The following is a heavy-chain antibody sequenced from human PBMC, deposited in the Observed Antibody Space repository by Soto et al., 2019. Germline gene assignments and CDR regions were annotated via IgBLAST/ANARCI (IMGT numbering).Heavy chain of an antibody. CDR1: GFTFSSYA. CDR2: ISYDGSNK. J-gene: IGHJ4*02. Sequence: QVQLVESGGGVVQPGRSLRLSCAASGFTFSSYAMHWVRQAPGKGLEWVAVISYDGSNKYYADSVKGRFTISRDNSKNTLYLQMNSLRAEDTAVYYCARDQRGIAVAGTHDYWGQGTLFTVSS. D-gene: IGHD6-19*01. CDR3: ARDQRGIAVAGTHDY. V-gene: IGHV3-30-3*01.